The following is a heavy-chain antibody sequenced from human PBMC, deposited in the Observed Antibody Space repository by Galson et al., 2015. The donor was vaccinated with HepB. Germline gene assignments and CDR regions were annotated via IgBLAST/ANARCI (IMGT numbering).Heavy chain of an antibody. CDR2: IYYTGTT. V-gene: IGHV4-39*07. J-gene: IGHJ5*02. CDR1: GDSIDSSPYY. D-gene: IGHD7-27*01. CDR3: ARDFGWGSRRFDP. Sequence: ETLSLTCTVSGDSIDSSPYYWVWIRQPPGKGLEWIGNIYYTGTTYYSPSLKSRVTMSIDTSKNQFSLRLTSVTAIDTAVYYCARDFGWGSRRFDPWGQGTLVTVSS.